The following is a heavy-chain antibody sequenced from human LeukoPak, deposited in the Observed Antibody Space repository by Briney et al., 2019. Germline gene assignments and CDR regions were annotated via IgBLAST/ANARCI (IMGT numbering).Heavy chain of an antibody. CDR2: IYSGGST. V-gene: IGHV3-53*01. Sequence: GGSLRLSCAASGFTVSSSYMSWVRQAPGKGLEWVSVIYSGGSTYYADSVKGRFTISRDNSKNTLYLQMNSLRAEDTAVYYCARGRYSGYVFDYWGQGTLVTVSS. D-gene: IGHD5-12*01. CDR3: ARGRYSGYVFDY. J-gene: IGHJ4*02. CDR1: GFTVSSSY.